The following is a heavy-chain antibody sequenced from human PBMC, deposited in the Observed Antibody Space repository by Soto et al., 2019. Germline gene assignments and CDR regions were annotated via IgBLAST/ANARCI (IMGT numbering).Heavy chain of an antibody. Sequence: QVQLVESGGGVVQPGRSLRLSCAASGFTFSSYAMHWVRQAPGKGLEWVAVISYDGSNKYYADSVKGRFTISRDNSKNTLYLQMNSLRAEDTAVYYCARDREWELLERHYYYYGMDVWGQGTTVTVSS. J-gene: IGHJ6*02. V-gene: IGHV3-30-3*01. CDR1: GFTFSSYA. D-gene: IGHD1-26*01. CDR3: ARDREWELLERHYYYYGMDV. CDR2: ISYDGSNK.